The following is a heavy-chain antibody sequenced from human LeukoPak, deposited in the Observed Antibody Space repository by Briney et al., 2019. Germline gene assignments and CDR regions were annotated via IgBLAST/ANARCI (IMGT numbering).Heavy chain of an antibody. CDR2: INHSGST. CDR3: ARGEARQYYGSGSYYGRWAYYFDY. Sequence: PSETLSLTCAVYGGSFSGYYWSWIRQPPGKGLGWIGEINHSGSTNYNPSLKSRVTISVDTSKNQFSLKLSSVTAADTAVYYCARGEARQYYGSGSYYGRWAYYFDYWGQGTLVTVSS. J-gene: IGHJ4*02. V-gene: IGHV4-34*01. CDR1: GGSFSGYY. D-gene: IGHD3-10*01.